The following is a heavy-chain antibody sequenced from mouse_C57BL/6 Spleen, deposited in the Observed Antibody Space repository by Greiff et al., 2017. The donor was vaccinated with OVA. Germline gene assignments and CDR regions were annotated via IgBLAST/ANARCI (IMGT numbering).Heavy chain of an antibody. CDR2: IDPGNGDT. CDR3: TTQGAGRCAY. D-gene: IGHD6-1*01. J-gene: IGHJ3*01. V-gene: IGHV14-4*01. CDR1: GFNIKADY. Sequence: VQLQQSGAELVRPGASVKLSCTASGFNIKADYMHWVKQRPEQGLEWIGWIDPGNGDTEYASKFQGKATITADTSSNTAYLQLSSLTSEDTAVYYCTTQGAGRCAYWGQGTLVTVSA.